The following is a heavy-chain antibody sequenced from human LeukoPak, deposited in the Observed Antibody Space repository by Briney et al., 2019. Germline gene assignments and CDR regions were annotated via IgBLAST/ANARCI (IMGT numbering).Heavy chain of an antibody. J-gene: IGHJ6*02. CDR1: GFTFSSYD. V-gene: IGHV3-13*01. CDR2: IDTAGGS. CDR3: ARETLGPHFYGMDV. D-gene: IGHD3-3*02. Sequence: GGSLRLSCEASGFTFSSYDMHWVRQVTGKGLEWVSAIDTAGGSYYSGSVKGRFIISRENAKNSLYLQVNSLRAGDTAVYFCARETLGPHFYGMDVWGQGTTVTVSS.